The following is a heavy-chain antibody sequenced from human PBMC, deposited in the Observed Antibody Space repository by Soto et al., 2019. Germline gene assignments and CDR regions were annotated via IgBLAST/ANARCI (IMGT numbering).Heavy chain of an antibody. V-gene: IGHV4-61*01. CDR3: ARGNGYYDYVWGSYRSLRWFDP. J-gene: IGHJ5*02. Sequence: PSETLSLTCTVSGGSVSSGSYYWSWIRQPPGKGLEWIGYIYYSGSTNYNPSLKSRVTISVDTSKNQFSLKLSSVTAADTAVYYCARGNGYYDYVWGSYRSLRWFDPWGQGTLVTVSS. CDR1: GGSVSSGSYY. CDR2: IYYSGST. D-gene: IGHD3-16*02.